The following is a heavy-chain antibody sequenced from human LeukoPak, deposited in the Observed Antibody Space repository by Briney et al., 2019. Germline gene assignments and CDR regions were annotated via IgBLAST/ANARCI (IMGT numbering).Heavy chain of an antibody. J-gene: IGHJ4*02. Sequence: LRLSCAAAGFTFSSYAMSWGRQAPGKGLEWIGEINHSGSTNYNPSLKSRVTISVDTSKNQFSLKLSSVTAADTAVYYCARGRRGSGSYFVLSYFDYWGQGILVTVSS. CDR3: ARGRRGSGSYFVLSYFDY. CDR2: INHSGST. V-gene: IGHV4-34*01. D-gene: IGHD3-10*01. CDR1: GFTFSSYA.